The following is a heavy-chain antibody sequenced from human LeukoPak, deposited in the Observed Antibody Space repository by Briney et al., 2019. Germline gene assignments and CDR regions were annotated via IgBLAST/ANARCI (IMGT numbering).Heavy chain of an antibody. V-gene: IGHV6-1*01. CDR1: GDTVSGNSGA. D-gene: IGHD1-1*01. CDR3: ARALERYYFDF. J-gene: IGHJ4*02. CDR2: TYYMSKWFH. Sequence: SQTLSLTCAISGDTVSGNSGAWIWIGQSPSRGLEWLGRTYYMSKWFHEYAVSVKGRIIISPDTANNQFSLHLSSVTADDTGVYYCARALERYYFDFWGQGTLVTVSS.